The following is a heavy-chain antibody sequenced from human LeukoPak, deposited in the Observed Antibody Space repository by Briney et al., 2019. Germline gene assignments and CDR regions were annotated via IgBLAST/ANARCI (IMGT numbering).Heavy chain of an antibody. CDR1: GGTFSSYA. Sequence: GASVKVSCKASGGTFSSYAISWVRQAPGQGLEWMGGIIPIFGTANYAQKFQGRVTITADESTSTAYMELSSLRSEDTAVYYCASRSITIFGVVIQCYYYYYMDVWGKGTTVTVSS. CDR2: IIPIFGTA. D-gene: IGHD3-3*01. V-gene: IGHV1-69*13. J-gene: IGHJ6*03. CDR3: ASRSITIFGVVIQCYYYYYMDV.